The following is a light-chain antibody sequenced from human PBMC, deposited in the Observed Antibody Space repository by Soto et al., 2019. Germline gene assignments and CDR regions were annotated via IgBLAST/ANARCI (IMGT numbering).Light chain of an antibody. CDR1: QSISSW. J-gene: IGKJ4*01. CDR3: QQYKSFSLT. V-gene: IGKV1-5*03. Sequence: DIQMTQSPSTLSSSVGDRVTITCRASQSISSWLAWYQQKPGKAPKLLIYKTSNLEIGVPSRFSGSGSGTEFSLTISSLQPDDFATYYCQQYKSFSLTFGGGTRVEVK. CDR2: KTS.